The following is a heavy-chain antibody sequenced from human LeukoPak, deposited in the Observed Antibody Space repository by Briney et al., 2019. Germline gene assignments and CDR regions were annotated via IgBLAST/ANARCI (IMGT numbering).Heavy chain of an antibody. CDR3: AREEYQLKRYFDY. Sequence: RGRALRLCCAASGLTFGSYGMHWVRQAPGKGLEWVAVIWYDGSNKYYADSVKGRFTISRDNSKNTLYLQMNSLRAEDTAVYYCAREEYQLKRYFDYWGQGTLVTVSS. D-gene: IGHD2-2*01. J-gene: IGHJ4*02. CDR2: IWYDGSNK. CDR1: GLTFGSYG. V-gene: IGHV3-33*01.